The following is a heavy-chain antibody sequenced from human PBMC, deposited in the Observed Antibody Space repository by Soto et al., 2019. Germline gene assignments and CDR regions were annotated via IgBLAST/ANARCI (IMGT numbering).Heavy chain of an antibody. D-gene: IGHD3-3*02. CDR2: IYTGGST. CDR3: ARGISPLFDY. CDR1: GFTVSSNY. V-gene: IGHV3-53*04. J-gene: IGHJ4*02. Sequence: EVQLVESGGGLVQPGGSLRLSCAASGFTVSSNYMTWVRQAPGKGLEWVSVIYTGGSTYYADSVKGRFTISRHNSKNTLYLQMDGLRAEDTAVYYCARGISPLFDYWGQGILVTVSS.